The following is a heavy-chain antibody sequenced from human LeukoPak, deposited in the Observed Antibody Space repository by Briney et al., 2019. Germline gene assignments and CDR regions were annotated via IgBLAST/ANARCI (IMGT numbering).Heavy chain of an antibody. D-gene: IGHD4-17*01. CDR1: GGSISSYY. Sequence: PSETLSLTCTVSGGSISSYYWSWIRQPPGKGLEWIGYIYYSGSTNYNPSLKSRVTISVDTSKNQFSLKLSSVTAADTAVYYCARHTGDYLAFDIWGQGTMVTVSP. CDR2: IYYSGST. CDR3: ARHTGDYLAFDI. V-gene: IGHV4-59*08. J-gene: IGHJ3*02.